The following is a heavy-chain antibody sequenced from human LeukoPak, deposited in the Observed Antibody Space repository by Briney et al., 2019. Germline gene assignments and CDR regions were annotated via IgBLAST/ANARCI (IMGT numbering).Heavy chain of an antibody. V-gene: IGHV1-2*02. CDR3: ARVQAECSGGSCYYNY. CDR2: INPNSGGT. D-gene: IGHD2-15*01. CDR1: GYIFTGYY. J-gene: IGHJ4*02. Sequence: ASVKVSCKASGYIFTGYYMHWVRQAPGQGLEWMGWINPNSGGTNYAQKFQGRVTMTRDTSISTAYMELSRLRSDDTAVYYCARVQAECSGGSCYYNYWGQGTLVTVSS.